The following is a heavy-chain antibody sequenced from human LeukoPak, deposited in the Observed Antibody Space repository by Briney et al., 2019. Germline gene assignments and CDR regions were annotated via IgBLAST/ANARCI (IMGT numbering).Heavy chain of an antibody. D-gene: IGHD2-2*02. CDR3: ARDGLYCSSTSCHNPNYYYYYGMDV. CDR2: IYSGGSI. V-gene: IGHV3-66*01. Sequence: GGSLRLSCAASGFTVSSNYMSWVRQAPGKGLEWVSVIYSGGSIYYADSVKGRFTISRDNSKNTLYLQMNSLRAEDTAVYYCARDGLYCSSTSCHNPNYYYYYGMDVWGQGTTVTVSS. J-gene: IGHJ6*02. CDR1: GFTVSSNY.